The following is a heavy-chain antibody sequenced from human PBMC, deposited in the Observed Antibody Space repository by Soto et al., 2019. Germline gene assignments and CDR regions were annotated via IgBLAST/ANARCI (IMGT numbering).Heavy chain of an antibody. V-gene: IGHV1-18*01. CDR2: ISAYNGNT. CDR3: ARLPGPIGGWGSNDY. D-gene: IGHD3-16*01. Sequence: ASVKVSCKASGYTFTSYGISWVRQAPGQGLEWMGWISAYNGNTNYAQRLQGRVTMTTDTSTSTAYMELRSLRSDDTAVYYCARLPGPIGGWGSNDYWGQGTLVTVSS. CDR1: GYTFTSYG. J-gene: IGHJ4*02.